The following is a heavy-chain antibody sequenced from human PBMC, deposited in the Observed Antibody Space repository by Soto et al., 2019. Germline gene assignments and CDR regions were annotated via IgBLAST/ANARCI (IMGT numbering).Heavy chain of an antibody. CDR3: AKVDCGSSGCRLIDY. Sequence: PGGSLRLSCAGSGFTFINHAMNWVRQAPGKGLEWVTGITGNGETTNYADSVKGRFTISRDNSKDTLYLQMNSLRAEDTAVYYCAKVDCGSSGCRLIDYWGQGTLVTVSP. D-gene: IGHD2-2*01. CDR2: ITGNGETT. CDR1: GFTFINHA. V-gene: IGHV3-23*01. J-gene: IGHJ4*02.